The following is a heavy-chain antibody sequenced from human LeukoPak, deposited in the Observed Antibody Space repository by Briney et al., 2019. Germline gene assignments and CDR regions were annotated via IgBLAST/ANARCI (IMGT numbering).Heavy chain of an antibody. Sequence: GGSLRLSCAASGFSFSTYNMYWVRQAPGKGLEWVSSITSSSSYIYYADSVKGRFTISRDNAKTSLYLQMNSLRDEDAAVYYCARDGTPSYTSGWVYMDAWGKGTTVTISS. J-gene: IGHJ6*04. CDR1: GFSFSTYN. CDR2: ITSSSSYI. D-gene: IGHD6-19*01. V-gene: IGHV3-21*01. CDR3: ARDGTPSYTSGWVYMDA.